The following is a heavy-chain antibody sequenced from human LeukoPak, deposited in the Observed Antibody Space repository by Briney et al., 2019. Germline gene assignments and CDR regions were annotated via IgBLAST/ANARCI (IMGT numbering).Heavy chain of an antibody. CDR2: INQDGGEQ. CDR1: GFTFSSFC. J-gene: IGHJ4*02. Sequence: SGGSLRLSCATSGFTFSSFCMTWVRQAPGKGLEWVANINQDGGEQYSLDSVKGRFTISRNNAKDSLFLEMTRLRDDDTAIYYCAREDSFTAIFDEYLRGSYRTLRYWGQGALVTVSS. D-gene: IGHD3-16*02. V-gene: IGHV3-7*01. CDR3: AREDSFTAIFDEYLRGSYRTLRY.